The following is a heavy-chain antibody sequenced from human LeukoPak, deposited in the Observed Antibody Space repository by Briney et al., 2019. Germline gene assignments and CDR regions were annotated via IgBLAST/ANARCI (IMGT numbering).Heavy chain of an antibody. Sequence: PSETLSLTCTDSGGSISSSSYYWGWIRQPPGKGLEWIGSIYYSGSTYYNPSLKSRVTISVDTSKNQFSLKLSSVTAADTAVYYCARPLSGGVGATYGAFDIWGQGTMVTVSS. D-gene: IGHD1-26*01. J-gene: IGHJ3*02. V-gene: IGHV4-39*01. CDR2: IYYSGST. CDR3: ARPLSGGVGATYGAFDI. CDR1: GGSISSSSYY.